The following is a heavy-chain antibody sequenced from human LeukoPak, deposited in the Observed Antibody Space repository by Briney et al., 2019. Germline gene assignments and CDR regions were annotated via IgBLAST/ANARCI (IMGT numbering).Heavy chain of an antibody. Sequence: PGGSLRLSCAASGFTFSSYAMSWVRQAPGKGLEWVSAISGSGGSTYYADSVKGRFTISRGNSKNTLYLQMNSLRAEDTAVYYCAKTGLRGWGCSSTSCYALLDYWGQGTLVTVSS. D-gene: IGHD2-2*01. V-gene: IGHV3-23*01. J-gene: IGHJ4*02. CDR1: GFTFSSYA. CDR2: ISGSGGST. CDR3: AKTGLRGWGCSSTSCYALLDY.